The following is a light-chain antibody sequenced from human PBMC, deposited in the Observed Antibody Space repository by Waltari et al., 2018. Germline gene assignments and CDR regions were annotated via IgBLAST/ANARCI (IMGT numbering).Light chain of an antibody. V-gene: IGKV1-5*03. CDR3: QEYDSLPVT. Sequence: DIQMTQSPSTLSPSVGDGVTITCRASQSVKNNLAWYQQKAGKAPKVVIHKASRLDGGAPSRCSGSGDGTEYTLTISSLQPDDFATYYCQEYDSLPVTFGGGTKVEIK. CDR1: QSVKNN. J-gene: IGKJ4*01. CDR2: KAS.